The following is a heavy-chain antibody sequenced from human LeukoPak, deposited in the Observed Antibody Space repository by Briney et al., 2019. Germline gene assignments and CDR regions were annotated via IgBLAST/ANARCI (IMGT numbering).Heavy chain of an antibody. CDR2: FNGDGNRS. J-gene: IGHJ1*01. V-gene: IGHV3-74*01. Sequence: GGSVRLSCASSGFTFRLYWIYWVRQARARGLVWVSRFNGDGNRSTYEAHVKERFTISRENAKNTVYLQMNSLRAEDTAVYYCARTHCGGDCYGFFQHWGQGTLVTVSS. D-gene: IGHD2-21*02. CDR3: ARTHCGGDCYGFFQH. CDR1: GFTFRLYW.